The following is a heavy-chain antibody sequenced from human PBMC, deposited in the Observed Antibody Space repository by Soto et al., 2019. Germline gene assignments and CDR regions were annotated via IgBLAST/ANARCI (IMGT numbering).Heavy chain of an antibody. CDR3: ATSLYAGLPAY. V-gene: IGHV3-15*06. J-gene: IGHJ4*02. CDR1: VFTFFKAC. CDR2: IKSKSDAGTT. D-gene: IGHD3-16*01. Sequence: PGWSLRLASASSVFTFFKACMRWVRHAPGKGGEWVEWIKSKSDAGTTYYAAPVKGRFSISRDDSKNPLFLQMHSLTAEDSAVYYCATSLYAGLPAYWGQGTLVTVSS.